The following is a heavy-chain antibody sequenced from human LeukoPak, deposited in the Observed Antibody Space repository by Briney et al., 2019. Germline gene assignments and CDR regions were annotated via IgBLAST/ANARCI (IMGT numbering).Heavy chain of an antibody. CDR3: AREVWSGYPNYYYYMDV. Sequence: SETLSLTCTVSGGSISSYYWSWIRQPAGKGLEWLGRIYTSGSTNYNPSLKSRVTMSVDTSKNQFSLKLSSVTAADTAVYYCAREVWSGYPNYYYYMDVWGKGTTVTVSS. CDR2: IYTSGST. J-gene: IGHJ6*03. CDR1: GGSISSYY. V-gene: IGHV4-4*07. D-gene: IGHD3-3*01.